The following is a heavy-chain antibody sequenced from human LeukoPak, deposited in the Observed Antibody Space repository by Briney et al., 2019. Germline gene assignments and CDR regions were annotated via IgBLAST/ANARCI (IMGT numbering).Heavy chain of an antibody. Sequence: PSETLSLTGAVYGGSFSGYYWSWVRQPPGKGLEWIGEINHSGSTNYNPSLKSRVTISVDTSKNQFSLKLSSVTAADTAVYYCARVGTMVRGFATCYYYYYMDVWGKGTTVTVSS. CDR3: ARVGTMVRGFATCYYYYYMDV. D-gene: IGHD3-10*01. J-gene: IGHJ6*03. V-gene: IGHV4-34*01. CDR1: GGSFSGYY. CDR2: INHSGST.